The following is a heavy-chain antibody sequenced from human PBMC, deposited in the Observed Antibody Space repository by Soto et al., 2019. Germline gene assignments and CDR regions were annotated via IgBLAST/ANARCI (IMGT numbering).Heavy chain of an antibody. CDR2: LSNGGTT. CDR1: GASIRDKY. CDR3: ATKGDYGGWFDP. D-gene: IGHD3-10*01. Sequence: QVQLQESGPGLVKPSETLSLTCSISGASIRDKYWSWLRQSAEKGLEFIGHLSNGGTTIYNPSLKSRVTISLDTSKTHFSLKLTSVTAAGPAVYYCATKGDYGGWFDPWGQGTLVTVSS. J-gene: IGHJ5*02. V-gene: IGHV4-4*07.